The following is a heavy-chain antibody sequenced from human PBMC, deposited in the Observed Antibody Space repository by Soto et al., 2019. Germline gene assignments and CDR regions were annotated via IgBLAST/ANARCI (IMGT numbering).Heavy chain of an antibody. D-gene: IGHD6-13*01. V-gene: IGHV1-8*01. CDR3: ARGPWCSSSWFPVEY. CDR1: GYTFTSYD. CDR2: MNPNSGNT. Sequence: QVQLVQSGAEVKKPGASVKVSCKASGYTFTSYDINWVRQATGQGLEWMGWMNPNSGNTGYAQKFQGRDTMTRNTSIRTAYKALSSLRAEDTAVYYCARGPWCSSSWFPVEYWGQGTLVTVSS. J-gene: IGHJ4*02.